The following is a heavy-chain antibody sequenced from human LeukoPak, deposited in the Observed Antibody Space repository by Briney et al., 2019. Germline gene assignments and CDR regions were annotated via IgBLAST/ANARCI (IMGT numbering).Heavy chain of an antibody. CDR1: GFTFSSYA. CDR3: AKDVLSGTYYYFDQ. Sequence: GGSLRLSCAASGFTFSSYAMSWVRQAPGKGLEWVSAISGSGGSTYYADSVKGRFTISRDSSKNTLYLQMNSLRAEDTAVYYCAKDVLSGTYYYFDQWGQGTLVTVSS. D-gene: IGHD1-26*01. CDR2: ISGSGGST. J-gene: IGHJ4*02. V-gene: IGHV3-23*01.